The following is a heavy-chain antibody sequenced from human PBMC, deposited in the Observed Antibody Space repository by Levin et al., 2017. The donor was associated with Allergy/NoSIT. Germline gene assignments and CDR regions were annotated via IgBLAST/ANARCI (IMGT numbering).Heavy chain of an antibody. D-gene: IGHD1-1*01. CDR2: IYLGDSDT. V-gene: IGHV5-51*01. J-gene: IGHJ6*03. CDR1: GYSFTSYW. CDR3: ARRGTRDYYYYMDV. Sequence: PGGSLRLSCQGSGYSFTSYWIGWVRQMPGKGLEWMGIIYLGDSDTRYSPSFQGQVTISADKSISTTYLQWSSLKASDTAIYYCARRGTRDYYYYMDVWGKGTTVTVSS.